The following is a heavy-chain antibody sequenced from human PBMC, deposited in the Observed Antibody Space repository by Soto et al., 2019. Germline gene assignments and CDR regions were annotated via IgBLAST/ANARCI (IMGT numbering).Heavy chain of an antibody. CDR3: ARENDFWHSYGTYHSYLDV. CDR2: IGTAGDT. V-gene: IGHV3-13*01. Sequence: GGSLRLSCAASGFTFSSYDMHWVRQATGKGLEWVSAIGTAGDTYYPGSVKGRFTISRENAKNSLYLQMNSLRAGDTAVYFCARENDFWHSYGTYHSYLDVWGKGTTVTVSS. J-gene: IGHJ6*03. D-gene: IGHD3-3*01. CDR1: GFTFSSYD.